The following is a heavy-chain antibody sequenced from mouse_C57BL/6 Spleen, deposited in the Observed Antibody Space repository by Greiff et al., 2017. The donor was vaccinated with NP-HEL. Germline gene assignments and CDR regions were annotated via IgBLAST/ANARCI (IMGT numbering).Heavy chain of an antibody. CDR2: IDPSDSET. D-gene: IGHD2-1*01. V-gene: IGHV1-52*01. J-gene: IGHJ2*01. Sequence: QVQLQQPGAELVRPGSSVKLSCKASGYTFTSYWMHWVKQRPIQGLEWIGNIDPSDSETHYNQKFKDKATLTVDKSSSTAYMQLSSLTSEDSAVYYCAREELNGNYSFDFWGQGTTLPVSS. CDR1: GYTFTSYW. CDR3: AREELNGNYSFDF.